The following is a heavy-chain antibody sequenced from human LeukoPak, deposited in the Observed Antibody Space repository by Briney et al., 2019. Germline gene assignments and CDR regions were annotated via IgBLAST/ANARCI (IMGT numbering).Heavy chain of an antibody. V-gene: IGHV1-2*02. Sequence: ASVKVSCKASGYTFTGYHMHWVRQAPGQGLEWMGWINPNSGGTNYAQKFQGRVTMTRDTSISTAYMELSRLRSDDTAVYYCARRPSAAGDFDYWGQGTLVTVSS. J-gene: IGHJ4*02. D-gene: IGHD6-13*01. CDR3: ARRPSAAGDFDY. CDR2: INPNSGGT. CDR1: GYTFTGYH.